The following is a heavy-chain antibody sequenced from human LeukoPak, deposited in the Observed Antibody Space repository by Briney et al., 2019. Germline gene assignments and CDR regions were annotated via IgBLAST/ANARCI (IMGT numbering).Heavy chain of an antibody. D-gene: IGHD2-15*01. Sequence: ASVKVSCKASGYTFTSYGISWVRQAPGQGLERMGWVSAYNGNTNYAQKLQGRVTMTTDTSTSTAYMELRSLRSDDTAVYYCARDCSGGSCYSYYYYGMDVWGKGTTVTVSS. J-gene: IGHJ6*04. CDR2: VSAYNGNT. CDR3: ARDCSGGSCYSYYYYGMDV. CDR1: GYTFTSYG. V-gene: IGHV1-18*04.